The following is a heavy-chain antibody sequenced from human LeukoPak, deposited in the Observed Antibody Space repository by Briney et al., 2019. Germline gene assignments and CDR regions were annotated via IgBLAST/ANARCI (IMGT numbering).Heavy chain of an antibody. J-gene: IGHJ4*02. CDR1: GGSISSYY. CDR3: ARYDFWSGLLDY. CDR2: IYNSGST. D-gene: IGHD3-3*01. Sequence: SETLSLTCTVSGGSISSYYWSWIRQPPGKGLEWIGYIYNSGSTNYNPSLKSRVTISVDTSKNQFSLKLNSVTATDTAVYYCARYDFWSGLLDYWGQGTLVTVSS. V-gene: IGHV4-59*08.